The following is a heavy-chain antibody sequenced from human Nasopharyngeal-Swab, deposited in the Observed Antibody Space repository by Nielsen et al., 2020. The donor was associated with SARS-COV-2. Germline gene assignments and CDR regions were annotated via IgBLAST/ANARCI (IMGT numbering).Heavy chain of an antibody. Sequence: GGSLRLSCAASGFTFSSYEMNWIRQAPGKGLEWVSYISSSGSTIYYTDSVKGRFTISRDNAKNSLYLQMNSLRAEDTAVYYCAGDRGGYSYGYFGYFDYWGQGTLVTVSS. V-gene: IGHV3-48*03. CDR1: GFTFSSYE. D-gene: IGHD5-18*01. CDR2: ISSSGSTI. J-gene: IGHJ4*02. CDR3: AGDRGGYSYGYFGYFDY.